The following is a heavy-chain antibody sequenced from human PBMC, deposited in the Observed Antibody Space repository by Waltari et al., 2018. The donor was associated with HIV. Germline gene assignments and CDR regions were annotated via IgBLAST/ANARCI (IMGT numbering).Heavy chain of an antibody. V-gene: IGHV3-30*18. D-gene: IGHD1-1*01. J-gene: IGHJ4*02. Sequence: QVQLVESGGGVVQPGRSLRLSCAASGFSFSTYGMPWVRQAPGKGLEWVAVISYDGSNKYYADSVKCRFTISRDNSKNTLYLQMNSLRAEDTAVYYCAKDKGGVTYIFDYWGQGTLVTVSS. CDR2: ISYDGSNK. CDR3: AKDKGGVTYIFDY. CDR1: GFSFSTYG.